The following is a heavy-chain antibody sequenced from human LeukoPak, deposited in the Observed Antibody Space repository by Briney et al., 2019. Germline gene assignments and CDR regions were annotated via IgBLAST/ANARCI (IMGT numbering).Heavy chain of an antibody. CDR3: ARDQLGYCSSTSCYAKPAPFDY. J-gene: IGHJ4*02. Sequence: SETLSLTCAVYGGSFSGYYWSWLRQPPGKGLEWIGEINHSGSTNYNPSLKSRVTISVDTSKNQFSLKLSSVTAADTAVYYCARDQLGYCSSTSCYAKPAPFDYWGQGTLVTVSS. CDR1: GGSFSGYY. D-gene: IGHD2-2*01. CDR2: INHSGST. V-gene: IGHV4-34*01.